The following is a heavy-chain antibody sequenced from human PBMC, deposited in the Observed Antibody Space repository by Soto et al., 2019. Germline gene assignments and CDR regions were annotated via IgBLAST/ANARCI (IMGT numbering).Heavy chain of an antibody. D-gene: IGHD6-19*01. J-gene: IGHJ6*02. CDR2: ISSNGGST. V-gene: IGHV3-64*01. CDR3: ARMHWLVRGKNCDGLDV. Sequence: LRLSCAASGFTFSSYAMHWVRQAPGQGLEYVSAISSNGGSTYYANSVKGRFTISRDNSKNTLYLQMGSLRAEDMAVYYCARMHWLVRGKNCDGLDVRARGSTVIGSS. CDR1: GFTFSSYA.